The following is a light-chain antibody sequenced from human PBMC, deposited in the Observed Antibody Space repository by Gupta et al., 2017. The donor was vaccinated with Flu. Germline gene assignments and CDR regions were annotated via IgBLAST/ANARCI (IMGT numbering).Light chain of an antibody. V-gene: IGKV3-20*01. Sequence: IVLTQSPGTLSLSPGERATLSCRASLSVSTNFLAWYQQQPGQAPRLLIYGASNRDTGIPDRFSGSGSGTEFTLTISRLEPEDSAVYYCQQDCSSPWTFGQGTKVEIK. CDR2: GAS. CDR1: LSVSTNF. J-gene: IGKJ1*01. CDR3: QQDCSSPWT.